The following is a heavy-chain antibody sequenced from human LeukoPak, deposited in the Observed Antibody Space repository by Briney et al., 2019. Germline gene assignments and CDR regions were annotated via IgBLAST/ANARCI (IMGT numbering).Heavy chain of an antibody. D-gene: IGHD3-10*01. J-gene: IGHJ4*02. Sequence: ASVKVSCKASGYNFTSYGISWLRQAPGQGLEWVGWISGYNDNNYYAQKFQGRVTMTTDTSTSTAYMELRSLGSDDTAVYYCARDTGTVGPASGINWGQGTLVTVSS. CDR1: GYNFTSYG. CDR2: ISGYNDNN. V-gene: IGHV1-18*01. CDR3: ARDTGTVGPASGIN.